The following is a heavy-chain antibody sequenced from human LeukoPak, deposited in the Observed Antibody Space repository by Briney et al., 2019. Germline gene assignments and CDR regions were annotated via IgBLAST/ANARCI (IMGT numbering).Heavy chain of an antibody. D-gene: IGHD2-15*01. Sequence: SETLSLTCTVSGYSISSGYYWGWIRQPPGKGLEWIGSIYHSGSTYYNPSLKSRVTISVDTSKNQFSLKLSSVTAADTAVYYCARVVVPLNWFDPWGQGTLVTVSS. CDR1: GYSISSGYY. J-gene: IGHJ5*02. CDR2: IYHSGST. CDR3: ARVVVPLNWFDP. V-gene: IGHV4-38-2*02.